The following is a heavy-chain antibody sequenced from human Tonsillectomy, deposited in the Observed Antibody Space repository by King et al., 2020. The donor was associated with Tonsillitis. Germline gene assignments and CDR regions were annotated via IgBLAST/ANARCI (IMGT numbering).Heavy chain of an antibody. CDR2: ISYDEYKK. CDR1: GFTFSSYG. D-gene: IGHD3-16*01. V-gene: IGHV3-33*05. CDR3: ARKFGDAFDI. J-gene: IGHJ3*02. Sequence: VQLVESGGGVVQPGRSLRLTCAASGFTFSSYGMHWVRQAPGKGLEWVAIISYDEYKKYYADSVKGRFIISRDNSKNTLFMQMSSLRAEDTAVYYCARKFGDAFDIWGHGTMVTVSS.